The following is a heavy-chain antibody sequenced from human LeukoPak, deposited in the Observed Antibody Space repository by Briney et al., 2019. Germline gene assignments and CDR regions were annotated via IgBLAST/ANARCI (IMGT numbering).Heavy chain of an antibody. D-gene: IGHD3-16*01. CDR3: ARDFRAGGVTSKAFDI. J-gene: IGHJ3*02. CDR1: GFTFSSYA. Sequence: GSSLRLSCAASGFTFSSYAMHWVRQAPGKGLEWVAVIPYDGSNKYYADSVKGRFTISRDNSKNTLYLQMNSLRAEDTAVYYCARDFRAGGVTSKAFDIWGQGTMVTVSS. V-gene: IGHV3-30*04. CDR2: IPYDGSNK.